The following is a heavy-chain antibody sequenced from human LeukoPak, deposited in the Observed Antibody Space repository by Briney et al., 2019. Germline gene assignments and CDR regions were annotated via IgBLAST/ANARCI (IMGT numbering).Heavy chain of an antibody. D-gene: IGHD3-10*01. J-gene: IGHJ5*02. CDR3: ARSPYDSGSYVSAP. Sequence: ASVKVSFTASASFTGEYVHSVRQAPGQRLEWLGWINPDTGGTNFAQRFQGRVTMAGDTSISTAYMELSRLTSDDTAVYYCARSPYDSGSYVSAPWGQGTQVTVSS. CDR2: INPDTGGT. V-gene: IGHV1-2*02. CDR1: ASFTGEY.